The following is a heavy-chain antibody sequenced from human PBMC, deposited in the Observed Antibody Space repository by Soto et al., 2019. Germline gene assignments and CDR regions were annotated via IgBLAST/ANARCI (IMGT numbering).Heavy chain of an antibody. D-gene: IGHD6-13*01. CDR2: ISSSTSHT. Sequence: QVQLVESGGGLVKPGGSLRLSCAVSGFTFSDYYMTWIRQAPGTGLEWVSYISSSTSHTNYADSVQGRFTISRDNAKNSLFLQMNSLRAEETAVYYCARGRGAAADYFDFWGQGTLVTVSS. J-gene: IGHJ4*02. V-gene: IGHV3-11*05. CDR3: ARGRGAAADYFDF. CDR1: GFTFSDYY.